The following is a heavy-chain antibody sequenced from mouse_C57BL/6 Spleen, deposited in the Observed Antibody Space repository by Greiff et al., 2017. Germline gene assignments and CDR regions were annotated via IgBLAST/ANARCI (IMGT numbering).Heavy chain of an antibody. D-gene: IGHD1-1*01. CDR2: IHPNSGST. Sequence: QVQLQQPGAELVKPGASVKLSCKASGYTFTSYWMHWVKQRPGQGLEWIGMIHPNSGSTNYNEKFKSKATLTVDTSSSTAYMQLSSLTSEDSAVYYCARRLYGSSPPYIDYWGQGTTLTVSS. J-gene: IGHJ2*01. CDR1: GYTFTSYW. CDR3: ARRLYGSSPPYIDY. V-gene: IGHV1-64*01.